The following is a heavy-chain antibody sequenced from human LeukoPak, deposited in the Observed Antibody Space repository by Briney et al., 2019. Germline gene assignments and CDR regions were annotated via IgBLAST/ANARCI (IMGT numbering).Heavy chain of an antibody. V-gene: IGHV3-33*01. D-gene: IGHD3-10*01. CDR3: ARGAYGSGTYHDFDI. CDR1: GFTFSSYG. J-gene: IGHJ3*02. CDR2: IWYDGSNK. Sequence: GGSLRLSCAASGFTFSSYGMHWVRQAPGKGLEWVAVIWYDGSNKYCVDSVKGRFTISRDNSKNTLYLQMNSLRAEDTAVYYCARGAYGSGTYHDFDIWGQGTMVTVSS.